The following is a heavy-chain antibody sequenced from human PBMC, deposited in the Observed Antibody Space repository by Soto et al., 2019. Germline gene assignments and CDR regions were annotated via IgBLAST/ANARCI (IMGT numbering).Heavy chain of an antibody. CDR1: GGSFSCYY. D-gene: IGHD3-10*01. CDR2: INHSGST. V-gene: IGHV4-34*01. Sequence: PSETMSLSCAVYGGSFSCYYWGWIRQPPWKGLGWIGEINHSGSTNYNPSLKSRVTISVDTPKNQFSLKLSSVTAADTAVYYCARGGVTMVRGAITKHYYYYYGMDVWGQGTTVTVSS. J-gene: IGHJ6*02. CDR3: ARGGVTMVRGAITKHYYYYYGMDV.